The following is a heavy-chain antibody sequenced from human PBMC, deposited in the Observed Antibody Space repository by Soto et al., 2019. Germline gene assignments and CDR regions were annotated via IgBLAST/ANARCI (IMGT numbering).Heavy chain of an antibody. D-gene: IGHD1-7*01. CDR3: VRDIPLAWKYHFDY. J-gene: IGHJ4*02. CDR2: ISTYNANT. V-gene: IGHV1-18*04. Sequence: QVQLVQSGAEVKKPGASVKVSCKPSGSNYIPYGITWVRQAPGQGLEWMGWISTYNANTNYAQKLQDRVTMTTYTSTSTAYMALRSLRSDDTAVYYCVRDIPLAWKYHFDYWGQGTLVTVSS. CDR1: GSNYIPYG.